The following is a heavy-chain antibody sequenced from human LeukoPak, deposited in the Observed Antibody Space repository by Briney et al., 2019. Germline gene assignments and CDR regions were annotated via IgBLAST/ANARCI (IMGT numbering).Heavy chain of an antibody. V-gene: IGHV4-38-2*02. D-gene: IGHD1-26*01. J-gene: IGHJ3*02. CDR1: GYSISSGYY. CDR2: IYHSGST. Sequence: PSETLSLTCTVSGYSISSGYYWGWIRQPPGKGLEWIGSIYHSGSTHYNPSLKSRVTISVDTSKNQFSLKLSSVTAADTAVYYCARGYSGSYWLSGEDAFDIWGQGTMVTVSS. CDR3: ARGYSGSYWLSGEDAFDI.